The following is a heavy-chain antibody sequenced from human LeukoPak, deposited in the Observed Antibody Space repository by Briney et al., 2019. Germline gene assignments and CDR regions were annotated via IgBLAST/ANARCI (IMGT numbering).Heavy chain of an antibody. D-gene: IGHD2-15*01. CDR3: ARGTVGSSAPGGY. CDR1: GGSISSSSYY. J-gene: IGHJ4*02. Sequence: SETLSLTCTVSGGSISSSSYYWGWIRQPPGKGLEWIGSIYYSGSTYYNPSLKSRVTISVDTSKNQFSLKLSSVTAADTAVYYCARGTVGSSAPGGYWGQGTLVTVSS. V-gene: IGHV4-39*07. CDR2: IYYSGST.